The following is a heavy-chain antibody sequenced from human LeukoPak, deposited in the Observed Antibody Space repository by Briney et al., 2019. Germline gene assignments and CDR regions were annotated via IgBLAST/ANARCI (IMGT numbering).Heavy chain of an antibody. J-gene: IGHJ4*02. V-gene: IGHV3-7*01. CDR3: ARDLGYCSGGSCSPRVY. D-gene: IGHD2-15*01. Sequence: GGSLRLSCAASGFTFSSYWMSWVRQAPGKGLEWVANIKQDGSEKYYVDSVKGRFTISRDNAKNSLYLQMNSLRAEDTAVYYCARDLGYCSGGSCSPRVYWGQGTLVTVSS. CDR1: GFTFSSYW. CDR2: IKQDGSEK.